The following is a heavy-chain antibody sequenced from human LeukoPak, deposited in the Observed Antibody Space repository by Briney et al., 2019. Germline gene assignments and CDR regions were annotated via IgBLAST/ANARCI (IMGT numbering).Heavy chain of an antibody. D-gene: IGHD6-6*01. Sequence: PGRSLRLSCAASGFRFSTYGMHWVRQAPGKGPEWVAVSGSDGHNKHYSDSLKGRFTISRDNSKNTLYLQMNSLRADDTAIYYCARDPVENSRSSDLYYFQYWGQGTLVTVSS. CDR1: GFRFSTYG. CDR3: ARDPVENSRSSDLYYFQY. V-gene: IGHV3-33*01. J-gene: IGHJ4*02. CDR2: SGSDGHNK.